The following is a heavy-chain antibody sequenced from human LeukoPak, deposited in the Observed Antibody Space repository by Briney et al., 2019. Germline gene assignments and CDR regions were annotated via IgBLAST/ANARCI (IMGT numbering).Heavy chain of an antibody. J-gene: IGHJ4*02. CDR1: GFTFSSHG. Sequence: PGGSLRLSCAASGFTFSSHGMNWVRQAPGKGLVWVSRINSDGSSTSYADSVKGRFTISRDNAKNTLYLQMNSLRAEDTAVYYCARGVDTGDFDYWGQGTLVTVSS. CDR3: ARGVDTGDFDY. D-gene: IGHD5-18*01. V-gene: IGHV3-74*01. CDR2: INSDGSST.